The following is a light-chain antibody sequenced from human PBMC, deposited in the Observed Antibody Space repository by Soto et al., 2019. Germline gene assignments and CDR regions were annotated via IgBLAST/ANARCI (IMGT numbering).Light chain of an antibody. Sequence: SVLTQPASVSGSPGQSITISCTGTSSDVGSYNLVSWYQQHPGKAPKLMIYEGSKWPSGVSNRFSGSKSGNTASLTISGLQAEDEADYYCCSYAGSSTHYVFGTGTKVTVL. CDR3: CSYAGSSTHYV. J-gene: IGLJ1*01. CDR2: EGS. V-gene: IGLV2-23*01. CDR1: SSDVGSYNL.